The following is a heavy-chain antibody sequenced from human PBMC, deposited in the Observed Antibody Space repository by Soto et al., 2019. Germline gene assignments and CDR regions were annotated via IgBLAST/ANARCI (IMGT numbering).Heavy chain of an antibody. V-gene: IGHV3-33*01. CDR2: IWYDGSNK. CDR1: GFTFSSYG. J-gene: IGHJ3*02. Sequence: GGSLRLSCAASGFTFSSYGMHWVRQAPGKGLEWVAVIWYDGSNKYYADSVKGRFTISRDNSKNTLYLQMNSLRAEDTAVYYCARDSPPTYSPRWVTHAFDIWGKGKMVT. CDR3: ARDSPPTYSPRWVTHAFDI. D-gene: IGHD5-18*01.